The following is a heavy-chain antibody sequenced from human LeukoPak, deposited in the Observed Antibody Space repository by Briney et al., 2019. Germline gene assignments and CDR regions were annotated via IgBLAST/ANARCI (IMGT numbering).Heavy chain of an antibody. CDR1: GGSISSYY. CDR3: ARNSNWWQPHCYFDL. CDR2: IYYSGST. V-gene: IGHV4-59*01. J-gene: IGHJ2*01. Sequence: SETLSLTCTVSGGSISSYYWSWIRQPPGKGLEWIGYIYYSGSTNYNPSLKSRVTISVDTSKNQFSLKLSSVTAADTAVYYCARNSNWWQPHCYFDLWGRGTLVTVSS. D-gene: IGHD4-4*01.